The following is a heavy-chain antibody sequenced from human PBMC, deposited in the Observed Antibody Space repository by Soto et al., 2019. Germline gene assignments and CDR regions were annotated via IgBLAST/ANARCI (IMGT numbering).Heavy chain of an antibody. D-gene: IGHD3-10*01. CDR3: ARAPPPYGSGTYYNQYNWFDP. V-gene: IGHV1-18*01. CDR2: ISAYNGNT. Sequence: ASVKVSCKASGYTFTSYVISWVRLAPGQGLEWLGWISAYNGNTNYAQKLQGRGTMTTDTSTSTAYMELRSLRSDDTAVYYCARAPPPYGSGTYYNQYNWFDPWGQGTLVTVSS. CDR1: GYTFTSYV. J-gene: IGHJ5*02.